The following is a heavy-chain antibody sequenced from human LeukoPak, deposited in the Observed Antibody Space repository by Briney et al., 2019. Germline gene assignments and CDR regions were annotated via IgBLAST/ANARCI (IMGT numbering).Heavy chain of an antibody. V-gene: IGHV3-7*01. CDR1: GFTFSSYW. D-gene: IGHD3-10*01. J-gene: IGHJ4*02. CDR2: IKQDGSEK. CDR3: ARDQFSYFAGSRFDY. Sequence: GSLRLSCAASGFTFSSYWMSWVRQAPGKGLEWVANIKQDGSEKYYVDSVKGRFTISRDNAKNSLYLQMNSLRAEGTAVYYCARDQFSYFAGSRFDYWGQGTLVTVSS.